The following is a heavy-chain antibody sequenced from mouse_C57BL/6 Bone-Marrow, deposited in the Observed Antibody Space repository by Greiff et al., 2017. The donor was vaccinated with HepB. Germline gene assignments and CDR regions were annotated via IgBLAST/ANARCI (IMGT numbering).Heavy chain of an antibody. CDR3: ARHWTITTVVDFDY. J-gene: IGHJ2*01. CDR2: INSDGGST. CDR1: EYEFPSHD. D-gene: IGHD1-1*01. V-gene: IGHV5-2*01. Sequence: EVMLVESGGGLVQPGESLKLSCESNEYEFPSHDMSWVRKTPEKRLELVAAINSDGGSTYYPDTMERRFIISRDNTKKTLYLQMSDLRSEDTALYDCARHWTITTVVDFDYWGQGTTLTVSS.